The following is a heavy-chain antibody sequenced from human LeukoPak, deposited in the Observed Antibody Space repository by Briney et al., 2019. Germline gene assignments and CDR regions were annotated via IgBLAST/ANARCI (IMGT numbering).Heavy chain of an antibody. D-gene: IGHD3-3*01. Sequence: PGRSLRLSCTASRFAFNSHGMHWVRQAPGKGLEWVALIWRDGSKTYYADSVKGRFTISRDNAKNSLYLQMNSLRAEDTAVYYCARDYDFWSGLDCWGQGTLVTVSS. CDR1: RFAFNSHG. CDR3: ARDYDFWSGLDC. V-gene: IGHV3-33*01. J-gene: IGHJ4*02. CDR2: IWRDGSKT.